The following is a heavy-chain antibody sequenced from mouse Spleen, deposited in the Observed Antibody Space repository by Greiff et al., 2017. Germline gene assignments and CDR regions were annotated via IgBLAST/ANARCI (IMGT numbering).Heavy chain of an antibody. Sequence: EVKVVESGGGLVQPGGSLKLSCATSGFTFSDYYMYWVRQTPEKRLEWVAYISNGGGSTYYPDTVKGRFTISRDNAKNTLYLQMSRLKSEDTAMYYCASSMITDAMDYWGQGTSVTVSS. V-gene: IGHV5-12*02. J-gene: IGHJ4*01. CDR3: ASSMITDAMDY. CDR2: ISNGGGST. CDR1: GFTFSDYY. D-gene: IGHD2-4*01.